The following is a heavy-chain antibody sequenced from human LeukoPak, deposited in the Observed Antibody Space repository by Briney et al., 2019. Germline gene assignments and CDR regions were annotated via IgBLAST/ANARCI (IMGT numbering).Heavy chain of an antibody. Sequence: GGSLRLSCAASGFTFSSYGMHWVRQAPGRGLEWVAFIRYDGSNKYYADSVKGRFTISRDNSKNTLYLQMNSLRPDDTAVYYCAKDLGPVALNGGDYWGQGTLVTVSS. D-gene: IGHD6-19*01. CDR1: GFTFSSYG. J-gene: IGHJ4*02. CDR3: AKDLGPVALNGGDY. V-gene: IGHV3-30*02. CDR2: IRYDGSNK.